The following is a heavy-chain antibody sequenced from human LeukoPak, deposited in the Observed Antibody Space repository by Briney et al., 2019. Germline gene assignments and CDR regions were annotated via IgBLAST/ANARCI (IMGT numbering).Heavy chain of an antibody. V-gene: IGHV4-59*01. CDR2: IYYSGST. J-gene: IGHJ4*02. D-gene: IGHD1-26*01. Sequence: SETLSLTCTVSGGSISSYYWSRIRQPPGKGLEWIGYIYYSGSTNYNPSLKSRVTISVDTSKNQFSLKLSSVTAADTAVYYCARGRVGATQFDYWGQGTLVTVSS. CDR1: GGSISSYY. CDR3: ARGRVGATQFDY.